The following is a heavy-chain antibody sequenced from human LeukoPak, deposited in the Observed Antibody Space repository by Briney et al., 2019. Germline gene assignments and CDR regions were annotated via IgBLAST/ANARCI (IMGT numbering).Heavy chain of an antibody. D-gene: IGHD2-15*01. CDR2: ISSSGSTI. CDR3: ARSVVAATETFDY. J-gene: IGHJ4*02. V-gene: IGHV3-11*04. Sequence: LSLTCTVSGGSLSSSSYYWGWIRQAPGKGLEWVSYISSSGSTIFYADSVKGRFTISRDNAKNSLYLQMNSLRAEDTAVYYCARSVVAATETFDYWGQGTLVTVSS. CDR1: GGSLSSSSYY.